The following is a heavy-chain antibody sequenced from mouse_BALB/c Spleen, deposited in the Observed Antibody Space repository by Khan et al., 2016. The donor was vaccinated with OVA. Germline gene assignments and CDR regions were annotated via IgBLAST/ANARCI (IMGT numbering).Heavy chain of an antibody. V-gene: IGHV3-2*02. CDR2: ISYSGRT. CDR3: ARGDYYGYAMDY. J-gene: IGHJ4*01. D-gene: IGHD1-1*01. Sequence: EVQLQESGPGLVKPSQSLSLTCTVTGYSITSNYAWNWIRQFPGNQLEWMGYISYSGRTSYIPSLKSRTSITRVTSNNQFFLQLNSVTTEDTAAYYCARGDYYGYAMDYWGQGTSVTVSA. CDR1: GYSITSNYA.